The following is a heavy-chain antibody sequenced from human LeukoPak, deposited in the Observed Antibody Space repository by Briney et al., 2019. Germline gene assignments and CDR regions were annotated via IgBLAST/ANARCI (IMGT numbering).Heavy chain of an antibody. D-gene: IGHD3-9*01. Sequence: GGSLRLSCAAPGFTFSSYSMSWVRQAPGKGLEWVSSISSSSSYIYYADSVKGRFTISRDNAKNSLYLQMNSLRAEDTTVYYCARVAGDILTGYYPDYWGQGTLVTVSS. J-gene: IGHJ4*02. CDR2: ISSSSSYI. V-gene: IGHV3-21*01. CDR1: GFTFSSYS. CDR3: ARVAGDILTGYYPDY.